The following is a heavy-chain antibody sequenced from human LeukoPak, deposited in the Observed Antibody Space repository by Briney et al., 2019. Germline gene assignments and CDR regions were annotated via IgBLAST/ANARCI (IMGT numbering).Heavy chain of an antibody. D-gene: IGHD4-17*01. CDR3: ARSLYGGMDV. CDR1: GGLISSSSYY. J-gene: IGHJ6*02. Sequence: SETLSLTCTVSGGLISSSSYYWGWIRQPPEKGLEWIGSFYYSGSTNYSPSLKSRVTMSVDTSKNQFSLKLSSVTAADTAVYYCARSLYGGMDVWGQGTTVTVSS. CDR2: FYYSGST. V-gene: IGHV4-39*07.